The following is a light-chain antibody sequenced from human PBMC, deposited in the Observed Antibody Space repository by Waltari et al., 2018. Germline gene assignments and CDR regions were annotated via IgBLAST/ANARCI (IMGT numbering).Light chain of an antibody. CDR1: SSDVGSYNL. CDR3: CSYAGSSTLYV. V-gene: IGLV2-23*02. J-gene: IGLJ1*01. Sequence: QSALTQPASVSGSPGQSITISCTGTSSDVGSYNLVSWYQQHPGKAPKRMIYEVSKRPSGVSKRFSGSKSGNTASLTISGLQAEDEADYYCCSYAGSSTLYVFGTGTKVTVL. CDR2: EVS.